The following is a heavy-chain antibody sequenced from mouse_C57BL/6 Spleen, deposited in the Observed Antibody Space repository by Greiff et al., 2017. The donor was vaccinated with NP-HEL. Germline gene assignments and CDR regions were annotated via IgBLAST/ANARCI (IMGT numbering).Heavy chain of an antibody. Sequence: QVQLQQPGAELVRPGSSVKLSCKASGYTFTSYWMHWVKQRPIQGLEWIGNIDPSDSETHYNQKFKDKATLTVDKSSSTAYMQLSSLTSEDSAVYYCARGEGQLRPVAYWGQGTLVTVSA. CDR1: GYTFTSYW. J-gene: IGHJ3*01. V-gene: IGHV1-52*01. D-gene: IGHD3-2*02. CDR3: ARGEGQLRPVAY. CDR2: IDPSDSET.